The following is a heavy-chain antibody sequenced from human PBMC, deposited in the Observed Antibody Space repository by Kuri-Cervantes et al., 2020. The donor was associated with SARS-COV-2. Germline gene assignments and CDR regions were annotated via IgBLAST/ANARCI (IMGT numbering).Heavy chain of an antibody. CDR3: AKDTLTGHSHGNFDY. CDR1: GFTFSSYW. D-gene: IGHD5-18*01. J-gene: IGHJ4*02. Sequence: GESLKISCAASGFTFSSYWMHWVRQAPGKGLVWVSRINSDGSSTSYADSVKGRFTISRDNAKNTLYLQMNSLRDEDTALYYCAKDTLTGHSHGNFDYWGQGTLVTVSS. CDR2: INSDGSST. V-gene: IGHV3-74*01.